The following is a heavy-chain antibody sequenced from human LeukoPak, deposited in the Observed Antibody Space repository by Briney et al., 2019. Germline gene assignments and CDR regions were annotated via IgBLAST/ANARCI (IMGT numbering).Heavy chain of an antibody. V-gene: IGHV4-61*02. J-gene: IGHJ3*02. CDR2: IYSTSSA. Sequence: SETLSFTSTVSGVSITSGTYYWPWIRQPPGRVLEWIPRIYSTSSASYNPSLNSRVTISVATSTYQFSRKLSSVTTADYAVSNCATHATAMTNYAFDICGRGTMVIASS. CDR1: GVSITSGTYY. CDR3: ATHATAMTNYAFDI. D-gene: IGHD5-18*01.